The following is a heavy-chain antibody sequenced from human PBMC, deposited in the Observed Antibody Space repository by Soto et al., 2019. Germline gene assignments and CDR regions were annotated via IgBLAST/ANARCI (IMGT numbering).Heavy chain of an antibody. Sequence: VQLQESGPGLVTPSQTLSLTCTVSGASISSGGYYWSWVCQHPGKGVEGIAYLYYNGNTYYHPALKSRVTISVDTSNNLFPLKLTPVTAADTAVYYCARGSPSGNYYGNFDYWGQGTLVTVSS. CDR3: ARGSPSGNYYGNFDY. CDR1: GASISSGGYY. J-gene: IGHJ4*02. V-gene: IGHV4-31*03. D-gene: IGHD1-26*01. CDR2: LYYNGNT.